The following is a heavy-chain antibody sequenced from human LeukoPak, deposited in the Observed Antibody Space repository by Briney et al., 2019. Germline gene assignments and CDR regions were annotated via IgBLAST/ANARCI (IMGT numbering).Heavy chain of an antibody. J-gene: IGHJ4*02. V-gene: IGHV3-43*02. CDR2: NRWCGGSS. CDR1: GFTFDDYA. CDR3: AKEIRYSSGSDY. D-gene: IGHD6-19*01. Sequence: GGPLRLSCAASGFTFDDYAMHWVRQAPGKVVEWVYPNRWCGGSSYEADSVKGRVTIHRDNSKISRYLQMDILRTEDTLLYECAKEIRYSSGSDYWGQGSLVTVSS.